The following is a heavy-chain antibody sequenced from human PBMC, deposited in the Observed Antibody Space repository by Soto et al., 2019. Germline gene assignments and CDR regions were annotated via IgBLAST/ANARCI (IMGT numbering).Heavy chain of an antibody. D-gene: IGHD3-3*01. J-gene: IGHJ6*02. V-gene: IGHV4-39*01. CDR1: GGSVSSNSYS. CDR2: IYSSENT. CDR3: ARYDFWSGYYYYGMDF. Sequence: SETLSLTCTVSGGSVSSNSYSWGWIRQSPGKGLEWIGTIYSSENTYYNPSLLSRVTISVDTSKNQFSLKLSSVTAADTAVYYCARYDFWSGYYYYGMDFWGQGTTVTVS.